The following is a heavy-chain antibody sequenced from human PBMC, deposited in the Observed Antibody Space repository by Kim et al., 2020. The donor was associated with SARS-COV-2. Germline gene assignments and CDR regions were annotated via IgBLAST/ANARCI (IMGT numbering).Heavy chain of an antibody. CDR2: IWYDGSNK. D-gene: IGHD3-22*01. Sequence: GGSLRLSCAASGFTFSDYGMHWVRQAPGKGLEWVAVIWYDGSNKYYADSVKGRFTISRDNSKNTLYLQMNSLRAEDTAVYYCAREFRDDSSGYYFDYWGQGTLVTVSS. J-gene: IGHJ4*02. CDR1: GFTFSDYG. CDR3: AREFRDDSSGYYFDY. V-gene: IGHV3-33*01.